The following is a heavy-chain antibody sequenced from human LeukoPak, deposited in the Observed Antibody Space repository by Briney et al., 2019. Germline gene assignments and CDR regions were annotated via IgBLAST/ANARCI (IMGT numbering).Heavy chain of an antibody. Sequence: SETLSLTCAVSVGSISSGGYYWSWIRQHPGKGLEWIGYIYYSGSTYYNPSLKSRVTISVDTSKNQFSLKLSSVTAADTAVYYCARANWNYAPFDYRGQGTLVTVSS. J-gene: IGHJ4*02. CDR1: VGSISSGGYY. CDR2: IYYSGST. CDR3: ARANWNYAPFDY. D-gene: IGHD1-7*01. V-gene: IGHV4-31*11.